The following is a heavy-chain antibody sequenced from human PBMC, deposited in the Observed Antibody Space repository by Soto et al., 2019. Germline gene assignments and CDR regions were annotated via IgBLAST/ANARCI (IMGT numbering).Heavy chain of an antibody. D-gene: IGHD4-17*01. CDR1: GGSIGSYY. CDR3: ARGGPGYGDRIFEY. J-gene: IGHJ4*02. CDR2: IYYRGST. Sequence: QVQLQESGPGLVKPSETLSLTCTVSGGSIGSYYWSWIRQPPGKGLEWIGFIYYRGSTNYNPSLKSRVTISVDTSKIQFFLKLTSVTPADTAVYYCARGGPGYGDRIFEYWGQGTLVTVSS. V-gene: IGHV4-59*01.